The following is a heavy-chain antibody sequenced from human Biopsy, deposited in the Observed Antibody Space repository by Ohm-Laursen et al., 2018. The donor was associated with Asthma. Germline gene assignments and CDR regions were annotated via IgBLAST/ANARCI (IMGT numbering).Heavy chain of an antibody. Sequence: SLRLSCTAARFTYEMHWVRQAPGKGLEWVAVISYDGSSIYYADSVKGRFTISRDNSKNTLSLQMNSLTAEDTAVYYCAREGVAGTHIEDWGQGTLATVSS. V-gene: IGHV3-30-3*01. CDR2: ISYDGSSI. CDR3: AREGVAGTHIED. CDR1: RFTYE. D-gene: IGHD6-19*01. J-gene: IGHJ4*02.